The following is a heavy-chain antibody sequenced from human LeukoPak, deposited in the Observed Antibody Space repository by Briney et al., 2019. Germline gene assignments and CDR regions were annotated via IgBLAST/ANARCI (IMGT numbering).Heavy chain of an antibody. J-gene: IGHJ4*02. D-gene: IGHD3-10*01. Sequence: GGSLRLSCAVSGFTVSGDYMSWVRQAPGKGLEWVSVIYADFDTTDYADSVKGRFTISRDNSKNTLYLHMNSLRAEDMAVYYCASSFGKYYFDYWGQGTLVTVSS. CDR3: ASSFGKYYFDY. CDR1: GFTVSGDY. CDR2: IYADFDTT. V-gene: IGHV3-66*03.